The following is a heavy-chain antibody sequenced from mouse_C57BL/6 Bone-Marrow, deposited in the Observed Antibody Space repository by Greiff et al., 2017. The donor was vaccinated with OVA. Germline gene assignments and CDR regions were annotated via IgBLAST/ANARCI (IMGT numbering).Heavy chain of an antibody. CDR2: IDPSDSYT. V-gene: IGHV1-50*01. CDR1: GYTFTSYW. Sequence: QVQLQQPGAELVKPGASVKLSCKASGYTFTSYWMQWVKQRPGQGLEWIGEIDPSDSYTNYNQKFKGEATLTVDTSSSTAYMQLSSLTSEDSAVYYCARWLSLFDYWGQGTTLTVSS. J-gene: IGHJ2*01. CDR3: ARWLSLFDY.